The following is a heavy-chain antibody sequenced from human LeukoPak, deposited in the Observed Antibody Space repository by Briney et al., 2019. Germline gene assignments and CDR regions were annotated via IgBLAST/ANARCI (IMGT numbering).Heavy chain of an antibody. Sequence: SETLSLTCSVSGESITNNRYYWAWIRQPPEKGLEWIGSIFYSGSAYYNSSLQSRLSMSVDTSKNQFSLKLSSVTAADTAVYYCARVAHAFDIWGQGTMVTVSS. CDR2: IFYSGSA. CDR1: GESITNNRYY. CDR3: ARVAHAFDI. V-gene: IGHV4-39*07. J-gene: IGHJ3*02.